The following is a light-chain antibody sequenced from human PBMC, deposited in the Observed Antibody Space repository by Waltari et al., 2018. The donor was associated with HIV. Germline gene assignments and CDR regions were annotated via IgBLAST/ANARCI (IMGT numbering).Light chain of an antibody. CDR3: CSYAGTHTYV. CDR2: EVK. V-gene: IGLV2-23*02. CDR1: ISDVGNSDL. J-gene: IGLJ1*01. Sequence: QSALTQPASVSGSPGQSITISCTGSISDVGNSDLVSWYQQYPGKAPKLIIYEVKKWPSGISDRFSGSKAGTTASLTISGLQADDEADYYCCSYAGTHTYVFGTGTRVTVL.